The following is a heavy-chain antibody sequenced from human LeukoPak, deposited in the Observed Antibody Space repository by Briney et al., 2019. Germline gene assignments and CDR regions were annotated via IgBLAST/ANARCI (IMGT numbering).Heavy chain of an antibody. D-gene: IGHD3-10*01. CDR2: IYYSGST. Sequence: SQTLSLTCTVSGGSISSGDYYWSWIRQPPGKGLEWIGYIYYSGSTYYNPSLKSRVTISVDTSKNQFSLKLSSVTAADTAVYYCARGPRGSGSYYNFDYWGQGTLVTVSS. CDR1: GGSISSGDYY. J-gene: IGHJ4*02. CDR3: ARGPRGSGSYYNFDY. V-gene: IGHV4-30-4*01.